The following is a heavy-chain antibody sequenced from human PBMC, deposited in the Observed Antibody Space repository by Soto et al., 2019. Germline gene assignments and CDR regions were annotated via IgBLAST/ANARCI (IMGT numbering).Heavy chain of an antibody. Sequence: ASVKVSCKASGYTFTGYDMHCVRQAPGQGREWMGWINPNSGGTNYAQKFQGRVTMTRDTSISTAYMELSRLRSDDTAVYYCARAEPYYDFWSGYYSFGYYYGMDVWGQGTTVTVSS. CDR3: ARAEPYYDFWSGYYSFGYYYGMDV. V-gene: IGHV1-2*02. D-gene: IGHD3-3*01. J-gene: IGHJ6*02. CDR2: INPNSGGT. CDR1: GYTFTGYD.